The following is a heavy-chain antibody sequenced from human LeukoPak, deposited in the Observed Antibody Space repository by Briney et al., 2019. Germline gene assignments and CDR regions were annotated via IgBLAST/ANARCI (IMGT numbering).Heavy chain of an antibody. D-gene: IGHD3-22*01. CDR2: IYYSGST. CDR1: GGSISSGDYY. Sequence: PSETLSLTCTGSGGSISSGDYYWSWIRQPPGKGLEWIGYIYYSGSTYYNPSLKSRVTISVDTSKNQFSLKLSSVTAADTALYYCAREPHSYYDSSGYSTSSGAFDIWGQGTMVTVSS. V-gene: IGHV4-30-4*08. CDR3: AREPHSYYDSSGYSTSSGAFDI. J-gene: IGHJ3*02.